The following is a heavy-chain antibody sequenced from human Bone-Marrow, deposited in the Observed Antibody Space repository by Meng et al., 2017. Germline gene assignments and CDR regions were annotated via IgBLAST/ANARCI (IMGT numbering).Heavy chain of an antibody. J-gene: IGHJ5*02. CDR1: GFTFSSYA. D-gene: IGHD3-16*01. Sequence: QVQLVESGGGVVQPGRSLRLSCAASGFTFSSYAMHWVRQAPGKGLEWVAVISYDGSNKYYADSVKGRFTISRDNSKNTLYLQMNSLRAEDTAVYYCAKDRPQGLRRTWGQGTLVTVSS. CDR2: ISYDGSNK. CDR3: AKDRPQGLRRT. V-gene: IGHV3-30-3*01.